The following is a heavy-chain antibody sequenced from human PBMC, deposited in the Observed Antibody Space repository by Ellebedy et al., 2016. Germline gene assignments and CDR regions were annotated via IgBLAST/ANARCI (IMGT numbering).Heavy chain of an antibody. CDR2: ITNDGKTI. Sequence: GGSLRLXCAASGFTFGSYAMTWVRQAPGKGLEWVSSITNDGKTISYADSVKGRFTMSRDNAKRSLFLQMNSLRGDDTAVYFCTREFYGFAPFYFDHWGHGSLVTVSS. CDR3: TREFYGFAPFYFDH. J-gene: IGHJ4*01. V-gene: IGHV3-21*04. D-gene: IGHD3-3*01. CDR1: GFTFGSYA.